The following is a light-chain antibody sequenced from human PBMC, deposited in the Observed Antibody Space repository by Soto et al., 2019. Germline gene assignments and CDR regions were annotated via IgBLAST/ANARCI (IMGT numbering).Light chain of an antibody. CDR3: QQSYSTPL. Sequence: DIQMTQSPSSLSATGGDRVTITCRASQSISSYLNWYQQKPGKAPKLLIYAASSLQSGVPSRFSGSGSGTDFTLTISSLQPEDFATYYCQQSYSTPLFGPGTKVDIK. CDR2: AAS. V-gene: IGKV1-39*01. CDR1: QSISSY. J-gene: IGKJ3*01.